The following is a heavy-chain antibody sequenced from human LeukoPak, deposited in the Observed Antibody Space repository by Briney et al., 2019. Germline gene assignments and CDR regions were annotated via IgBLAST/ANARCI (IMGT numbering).Heavy chain of an antibody. D-gene: IGHD3-9*01. J-gene: IGHJ6*03. V-gene: IGHV3-23*01. Sequence: GGSLRLSCAASGFTFSSYAMSWVRQAPGKGLEWVSAISGSGGSSFYADSVKGRFTISRDNSKNTLYLQMNSLRAEDTAVYYCAKCILTGYYKGYMDVWGKGTTVTISS. CDR2: ISGSGGSS. CDR1: GFTFSSYA. CDR3: AKCILTGYYKGYMDV.